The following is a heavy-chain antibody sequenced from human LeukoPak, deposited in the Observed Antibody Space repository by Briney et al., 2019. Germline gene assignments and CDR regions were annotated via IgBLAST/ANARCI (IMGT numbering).Heavy chain of an antibody. D-gene: IGHD3-10*01. V-gene: IGHV4-59*01. J-gene: IGHJ5*02. CDR2: IYYSGST. Sequence: PSETLSLTCTVSGGSISSYYWSWIRQPPGKGLEWIGYIYYSGSTNYNPSLKSRVTISVDTSKNQFSLKLSSVTAADTAVYYCARDVGYYYGSGSSNWFDPWGQGTLVTVSS. CDR1: GGSISSYY. CDR3: ARDVGYYYGSGSSNWFDP.